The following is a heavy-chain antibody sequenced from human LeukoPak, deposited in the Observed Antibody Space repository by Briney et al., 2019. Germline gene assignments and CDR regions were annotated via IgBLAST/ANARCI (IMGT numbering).Heavy chain of an antibody. D-gene: IGHD5-12*01. Sequence: GGSLRLSCAAFGFTFSSYTMNWVRQAPGKGLEWVSSISSSGSYIYYADSLKGRFTISRDNAKNSLYLQMNSLRAKDTAVYYCARPGYSGYIVGYYFDYWGQGTLVTVSS. CDR2: ISSSGSYI. J-gene: IGHJ4*02. V-gene: IGHV3-21*06. CDR3: ARPGYSGYIVGYYFDY. CDR1: GFTFSSYT.